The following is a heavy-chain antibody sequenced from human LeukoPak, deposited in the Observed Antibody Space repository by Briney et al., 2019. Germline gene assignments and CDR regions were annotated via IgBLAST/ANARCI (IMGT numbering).Heavy chain of an antibody. J-gene: IGHJ3*02. CDR3: ARSQRPGYSSSWYLGAGFDI. CDR1: RYTFTGSY. Sequence: GASVKVSCKASRYTFTGSYMFWVRQAPGQGLEWMGWIKPNTGDANYAQKFQGRVTMTRDTSISTAYMELNRLTSDDTAVFYCARSQRPGYSSSWYLGAGFDIWGQGTMVTVSS. D-gene: IGHD6-13*01. V-gene: IGHV1-2*02. CDR2: IKPNTGDA.